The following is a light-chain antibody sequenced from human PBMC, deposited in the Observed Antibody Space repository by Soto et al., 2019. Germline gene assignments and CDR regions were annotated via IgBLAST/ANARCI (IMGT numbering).Light chain of an antibody. CDR3: SSYTSSSTLV. V-gene: IGLV2-18*02. Sequence: QSALTQPPSVSGSPGQSVTISCTGTSSDIGSYSRVSWYQQPPGTAPKLMIYEVSNRPSGVPDRFSASKSGNTASLTISGLQAEDEADYYCSSYTSSSTLVFGGGTKLTVL. CDR2: EVS. J-gene: IGLJ3*02. CDR1: SSDIGSYSR.